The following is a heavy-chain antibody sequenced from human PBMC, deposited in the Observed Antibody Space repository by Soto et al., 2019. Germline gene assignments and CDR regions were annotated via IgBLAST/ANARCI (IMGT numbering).Heavy chain of an antibody. V-gene: IGHV4-59*01. D-gene: IGHD2-2*01. CDR1: GGSISSYY. CDR3: ARGYAFLDP. J-gene: IGHJ5*02. CDR2: IYYSGSN. Sequence: QVQLQESGPGLVKPSETLSLTCTVSGGSISSYYWSWIRQPPGTGLGWIVYIYYSGSNNYNPSLKSRVTISVDTSKNQSSLKLSSVTAADTAVYYCARGYAFLDPWGQGTLVTVSS.